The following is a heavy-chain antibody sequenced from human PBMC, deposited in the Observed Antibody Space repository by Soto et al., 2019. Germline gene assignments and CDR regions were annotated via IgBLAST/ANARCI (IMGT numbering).Heavy chain of an antibody. CDR3: ARAIDYGDYVYYFDY. CDR1: GGSISSYY. Sequence: SETLSLTCTVSGGSISSYYWSWIRQPPGKGLEWSGYIYYSGSTNYNPSLKSRVTISVDTSKNQFSLKLSSVTAADTAVYYCARAIDYGDYVYYFDYWGQGTLVTVSS. V-gene: IGHV4-59*01. J-gene: IGHJ4*02. D-gene: IGHD4-17*01. CDR2: IYYSGST.